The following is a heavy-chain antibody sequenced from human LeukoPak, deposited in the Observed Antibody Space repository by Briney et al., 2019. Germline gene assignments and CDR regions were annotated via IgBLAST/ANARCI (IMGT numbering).Heavy chain of an antibody. CDR3: ARDRRFLGGWFDP. J-gene: IGHJ5*02. CDR2: IYTSGST. CDR1: GGSISSGSYY. Sequence: SETLSLTCTVSGGSISSGSYYWSWIRQPAGKGLEWIGRIYTSGSTNYNPSLKSRVTISVDTSKNQFSLKLSSVTAADTAAYYCARDRRFLGGWFDPWGQGTLVTVSS. D-gene: IGHD3-3*01. V-gene: IGHV4-61*02.